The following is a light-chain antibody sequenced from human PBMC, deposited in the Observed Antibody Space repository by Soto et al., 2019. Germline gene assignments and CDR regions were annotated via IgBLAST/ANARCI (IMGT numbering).Light chain of an antibody. CDR2: GAS. Sequence: EIVLTQSPGTLSLSPGERATLSCRASQSVSNNYLAWYQQKPGQAPRLLIYGASNRATGIPDRFSGSGYGTDFTLTISSLEPEDFAVYYCQQRSNWPTFGQGTRLEI. J-gene: IGKJ5*01. V-gene: IGKV3D-20*02. CDR3: QQRSNWPT. CDR1: QSVSNNY.